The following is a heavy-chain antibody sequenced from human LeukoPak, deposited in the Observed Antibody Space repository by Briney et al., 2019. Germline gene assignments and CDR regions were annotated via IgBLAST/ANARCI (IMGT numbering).Heavy chain of an antibody. Sequence: ASVKVSCKASGYTFTGYYMHWVRQAPGQGLEWMGWINPNSGGTNYAQKFQGRVTITTDESTSTAYMELSSLRSEDTAVYYCAHIVVVPAVPRYYYYYYMDVWGKGTTVTVSS. V-gene: IGHV1-2*02. J-gene: IGHJ6*03. CDR2: INPNSGGT. CDR1: GYTFTGYY. D-gene: IGHD2-2*01. CDR3: AHIVVVPAVPRYYYYYYMDV.